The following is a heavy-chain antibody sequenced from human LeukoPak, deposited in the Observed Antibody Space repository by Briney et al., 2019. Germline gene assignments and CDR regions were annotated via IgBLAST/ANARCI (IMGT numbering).Heavy chain of an antibody. D-gene: IGHD7-27*01. V-gene: IGHV4-38-2*02. J-gene: IGHJ5*02. CDR3: ARVLTGQGWFDP. Sequence: SESLSLTCTVSGYSISSGYYWGWIRQPPGKGLEWIGSIYHSGSTYYNPSLKSRVTISVGKSKNQFSLKLSSVTAADTAVYYCARVLTGQGWFDPWGQGTLVTVSS. CDR2: IYHSGST. CDR1: GYSISSGYY.